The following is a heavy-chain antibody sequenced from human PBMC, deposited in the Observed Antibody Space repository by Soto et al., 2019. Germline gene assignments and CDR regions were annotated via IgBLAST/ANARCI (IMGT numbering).Heavy chain of an antibody. CDR2: IYYSGST. CDR3: ARVSQYGDYEDS. V-gene: IGHV4-61*01. CDR1: GGSVSSGSYY. Sequence: SETLSLTCTVSGGSVSSGSYYWSWIRQPPGKGLEWIGYIYYSGSTNYNPSLKSRVNISVDTSKNQFSLKLSSVTAADTAVYYCARVSQYGDYEDSWGQGTLVTVSS. D-gene: IGHD4-17*01. J-gene: IGHJ4*02.